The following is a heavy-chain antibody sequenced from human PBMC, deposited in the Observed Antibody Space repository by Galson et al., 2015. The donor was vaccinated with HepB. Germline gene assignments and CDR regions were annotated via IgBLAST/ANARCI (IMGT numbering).Heavy chain of an antibody. J-gene: IGHJ4*02. CDR3: ARDANGHRDY. V-gene: IGHV3-11*01. Sequence: SLRLSCAASGFRFSDFYMNWVRQAPGKGLEWIPFISGGGDTIYYADSVKGRFTISRDNAKNSLYLQIDSLRVEDTAVYYYARDANGHRDYWGQGILVIVSS. CDR2: ISGGGDTI. CDR1: GFRFSDFY. D-gene: IGHD1-1*01.